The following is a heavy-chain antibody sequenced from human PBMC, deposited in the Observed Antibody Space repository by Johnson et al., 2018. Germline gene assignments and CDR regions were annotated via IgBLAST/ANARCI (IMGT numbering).Heavy chain of an antibody. Sequence: VQLVESGAEVKRPGSSVKVSCEASGGTFKTHVVNWVRQAPGQGLEWMGRIMPGLGRTDDAEKFQGRITITADKSMTTAYMEVPSLRSAEPAVFFCGRSKRASEKESWGQGTLVTVSA. J-gene: IGHJ5*02. D-gene: IGHD4-11*01. V-gene: IGHV1-69*09. CDR3: GRSKRASEKES. CDR1: GGTFKTHV. CDR2: IMPGLGRT.